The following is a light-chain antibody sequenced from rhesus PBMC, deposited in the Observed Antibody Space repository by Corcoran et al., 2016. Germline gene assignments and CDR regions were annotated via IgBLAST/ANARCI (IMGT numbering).Light chain of an antibody. CDR3: MQGIEFPPT. V-gene: IGKV2-104*02. J-gene: IGKJ1*01. CDR1: QSLLDSEDGNTY. CDR2: EVS. Sequence: DIVMTQTPLSLPVTPGEPASISCRSSQSLLDSEDGNTYFDWYLQKPGQFPELLIYEVSNRASGVPDRFSGSGSDTDFTLKISRVEAEDVGVYYCMQGIEFPPTFGQGTKVEIK.